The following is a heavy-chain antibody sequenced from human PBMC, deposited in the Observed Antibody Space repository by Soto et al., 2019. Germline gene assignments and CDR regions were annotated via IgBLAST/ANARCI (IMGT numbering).Heavy chain of an antibody. V-gene: IGHV4-59*01. CDR3: ASSSGSYYLGYNWFDP. CDR1: GGSISSYY. D-gene: IGHD1-26*01. CDR2: IYYSGST. J-gene: IGHJ5*02. Sequence: SETLSLTCTVSGGSISSYYWSWIRQPPGKGLEWIGYIYYSGSTNYNPSLKSRVTISVDTSKNQFSLKLSSVTAADTAVYYCASSSGSYYLGYNWFDPWRQGTLVTV.